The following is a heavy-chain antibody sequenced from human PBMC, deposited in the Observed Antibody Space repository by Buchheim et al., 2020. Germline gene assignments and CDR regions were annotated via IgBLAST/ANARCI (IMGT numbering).Heavy chain of an antibody. J-gene: IGHJ5*02. CDR1: GFTFSNYA. D-gene: IGHD4-11*01. CDR2: LSASGGTT. CDR3: SKKRSTEPTDYFDP. Sequence: EVQMLESGGGLVQPGGSLRLSCVASGFTFSNYAMTWVRQAPGKGLEFVSVLSASGGTTYYADSVKGRFTISRDNSKNTVYLLMNSLRAEDTAVYYCSKKRSTEPTDYFDPWGQGTL. V-gene: IGHV3-23*01.